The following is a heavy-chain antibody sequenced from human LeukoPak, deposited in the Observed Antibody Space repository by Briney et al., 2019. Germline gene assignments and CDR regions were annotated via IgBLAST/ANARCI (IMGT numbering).Heavy chain of an antibody. V-gene: IGHV3-21*01. J-gene: IGHJ6*02. CDR1: GFTLGSYA. CDR3: ARAVTDYYDSSGYYLDYYYYGMDV. Sequence: GGSLRLSCAASGFTLGSYAMSWVRQAPGKGLEWVSSISSSSSYIYYADSVKGRFTISRDNAKNSLYLQMNSLRAEDTAVYYCARAVTDYYDSSGYYLDYYYYGMDVWGQGTTVTVSS. D-gene: IGHD3-22*01. CDR2: ISSSSSYI.